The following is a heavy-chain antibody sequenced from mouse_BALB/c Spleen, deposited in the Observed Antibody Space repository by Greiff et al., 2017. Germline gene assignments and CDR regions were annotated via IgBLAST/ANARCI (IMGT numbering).Heavy chain of an antibody. CDR2: INPSTGYT. CDR3: ASITTATYNY. CDR1: GYTFTSYW. Sequence: QVQLQQSGAELAKPGASVKMSCKASGYTFTSYWMHWVKQRPGQGLEWIGYINPSTGYTEYNQKFKDKATLTADKSSSTAYMQLSSLTSEDSAVYYCASITTATYNYWGQGTTLTVSS. V-gene: IGHV1-7*01. J-gene: IGHJ2*01. D-gene: IGHD1-2*01.